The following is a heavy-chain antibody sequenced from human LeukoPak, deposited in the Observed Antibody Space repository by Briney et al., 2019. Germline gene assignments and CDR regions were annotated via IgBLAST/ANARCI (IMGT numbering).Heavy chain of an antibody. CDR1: GFTFSSYA. J-gene: IGHJ4*02. CDR3: AKLKL. CDR2: ISYDGSNK. Sequence: GGSLRLSCAASGFTFSSYAMHWVRQAPGKGLEWVAVISYDGSNKYYADSVKGRFTISRDNSKNTLYLQMNSLRAEDTAVYYCAKLKLWGQGTLVTVSS. V-gene: IGHV3-30-3*02.